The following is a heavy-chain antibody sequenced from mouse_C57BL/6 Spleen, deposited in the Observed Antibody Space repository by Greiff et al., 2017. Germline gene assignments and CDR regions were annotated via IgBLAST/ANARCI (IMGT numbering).Heavy chain of an antibody. CDR3: AREVVGYYYAMDY. D-gene: IGHD1-1*01. J-gene: IGHJ4*01. Sequence: VQLQQSGAALVKPGASVKISCKASSYAFRSYWMNWVKQRPGKGLEWNGLIYPGDDDTKYNGKFKGKDTLTADKSSSTAYMQLSSLTSEDSAVYFCAREVVGYYYAMDYWGQGTSVTVSS. V-gene: IGHV1-80*01. CDR1: SYAFRSYW. CDR2: IYPGDDDT.